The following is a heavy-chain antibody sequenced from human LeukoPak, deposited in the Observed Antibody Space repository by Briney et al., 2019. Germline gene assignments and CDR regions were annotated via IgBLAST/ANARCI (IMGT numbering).Heavy chain of an antibody. CDR2: IYSGGSS. J-gene: IGHJ4*02. D-gene: IGHD5-12*01. Sequence: HPGGSLRLSCAASGLTVGFKCMSWVRQAPGKGLEWVSIIYSGGSSYYADSVKGRLTVSRDTSKNTLYLQMNSLRAEDTAVYYCATRPDGNDVPYFDYWGQGTLVTVSS. CDR1: GLTVGFKC. V-gene: IGHV3-66*01. CDR3: ATRPDGNDVPYFDY.